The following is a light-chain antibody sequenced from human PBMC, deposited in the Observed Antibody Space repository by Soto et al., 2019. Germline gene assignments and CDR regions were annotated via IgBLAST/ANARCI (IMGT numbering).Light chain of an antibody. Sequence: QSLLTQPPSASGTPGQRVTISCSGSSSNIGRNTANWYRQLPGTAPKLLIYSNDLRPSGVPDRLSGSNSGTSASLAISGLQSEDEADYFCAAWDDSLNTYVFGAGTKVTVL. CDR3: AAWDDSLNTYV. J-gene: IGLJ1*01. CDR1: SSNIGRNT. CDR2: SND. V-gene: IGLV1-44*01.